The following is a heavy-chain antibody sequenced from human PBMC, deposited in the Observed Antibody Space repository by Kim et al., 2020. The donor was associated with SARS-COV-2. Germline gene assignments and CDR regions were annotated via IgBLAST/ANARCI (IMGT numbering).Heavy chain of an antibody. V-gene: IGHV1-69*04. CDR3: ARDPNYYDSSGENAFDI. Sequence: SVKVSCKASGGTFSSYAISWVRQAPGQGLEWMGRIIPILGIANYAQKFQGRVTITADKSTSTAYMELSSLRSEDTAVYYCARDPNYYDSSGENAFDICGQGTMVTVSS. D-gene: IGHD3-22*01. J-gene: IGHJ3*02. CDR1: GGTFSSYA. CDR2: IIPILGIA.